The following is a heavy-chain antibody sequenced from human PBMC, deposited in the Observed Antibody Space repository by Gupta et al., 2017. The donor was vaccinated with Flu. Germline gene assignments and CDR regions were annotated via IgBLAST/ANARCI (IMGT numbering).Heavy chain of an antibody. D-gene: IGHD5-12*01. CDR2: IYYSGST. V-gene: IGHV4-39*01. CDR3: ARIASLEYGGYLYGDY. CDR1: SDY. Sequence: SDYCGWIRQPPGKGLEWIGSIYYSGSTYDNPSLKSRVTISVDTSKNQFSLKLSSGTAADTAVYYCARIASLEYGGYLYGDYWGQGTLVTVAS. J-gene: IGHJ4*02.